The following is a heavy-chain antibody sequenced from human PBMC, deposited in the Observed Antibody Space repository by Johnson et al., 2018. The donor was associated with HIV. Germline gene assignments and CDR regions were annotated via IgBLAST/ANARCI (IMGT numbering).Heavy chain of an antibody. D-gene: IGHD1-26*01. CDR3: ARGEWELNAGHGFDI. CDR1: QFTFSSYA. Sequence: VQLVESGGGLAQPAWSPRLSCAASQFTFSSYAMSWVRQAPGKGLEWVSAISGSGGSTGYADSVKGRFTISRDNAKNSLYLQMNSLRAEDTAFYYCARGEWELNAGHGFDIWGQGTMVTVSS. V-gene: IGHV3-23*04. CDR2: ISGSGGST. J-gene: IGHJ3*02.